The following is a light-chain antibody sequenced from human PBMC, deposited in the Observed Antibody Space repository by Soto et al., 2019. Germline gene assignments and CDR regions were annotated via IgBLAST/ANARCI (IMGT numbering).Light chain of an antibody. J-gene: IGLJ3*02. CDR2: GNT. CDR1: SSNIGTDT. CDR3: AAWDDSLNGWV. V-gene: IGLV1-44*01. Sequence: QSVLTQPPSASGAPGQRVTISCSGSSSNIGTDTVNWYQHLPGTAPKLLIYGNTQRPSGVPYRFSGSKSATSASLAISGLQSEDEADYYCAAWDDSLNGWVFGGGTKLTVL.